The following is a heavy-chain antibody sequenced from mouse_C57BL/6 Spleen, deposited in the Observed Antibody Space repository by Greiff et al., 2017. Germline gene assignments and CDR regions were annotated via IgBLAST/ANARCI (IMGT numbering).Heavy chain of an antibody. D-gene: IGHD2-4*01. V-gene: IGHV14-1*01. CDR2: IDPEDGDT. Sequence: VQLQQSGAELVRPGASVKLSCTASGFNIKDYYMHWVKQRPEQGLEWIGRIDPEDGDTEYAPKFQGKATMTADTASNTAYLQLSSLTSEDTAVYYCTNYYDYPYAMDYWGQGTSVTVSS. CDR3: TNYYDYPYAMDY. J-gene: IGHJ4*01. CDR1: GFNIKDYY.